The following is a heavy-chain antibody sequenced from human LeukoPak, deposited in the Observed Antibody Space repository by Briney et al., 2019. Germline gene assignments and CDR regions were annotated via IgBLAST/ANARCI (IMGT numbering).Heavy chain of an antibody. J-gene: IGHJ4*02. D-gene: IGHD2-2*01. V-gene: IGHV1-46*01. CDR2: INPSGGST. CDR3: ARVVDYCSSTSCPSNY. Sequence: ASVKVSCKASGYTFTSYYMHWVRQAPGQGLEWMGIINPSGGSTSYAQKFQGRVTMTRDTSTSTVYMELGSLRSEDTAVYYCARVVDYCSSTSCPSNYWGQGTLVTVSS. CDR1: GYTFTSYY.